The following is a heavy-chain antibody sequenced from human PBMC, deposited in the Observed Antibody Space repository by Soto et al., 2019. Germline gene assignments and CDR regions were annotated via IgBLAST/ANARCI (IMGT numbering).Heavy chain of an antibody. J-gene: IGHJ6*02. D-gene: IGHD6-13*01. CDR1: GHSFTSYW. V-gene: IGHV5-51*01. CDR2: IYPGDSDT. Sequence: GESRKISCKGSGHSFTSYWIGWVRQMPGKGLEWMGIIYPGDSDTRYSPSFQGQVTISADKSISTAYLQWSSLKASDTAMYYCATRAAAGAGGMDVWGQGTTVTVSS. CDR3: ATRAAAGAGGMDV.